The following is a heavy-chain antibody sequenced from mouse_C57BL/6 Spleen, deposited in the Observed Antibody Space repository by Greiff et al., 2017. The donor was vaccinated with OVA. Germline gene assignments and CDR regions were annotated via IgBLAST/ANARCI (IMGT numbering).Heavy chain of an antibody. V-gene: IGHV1-55*01. Sequence: QVQLQQPGAGLVKPGASVKMSCEASGYTFTSYWITWVQQRPGQGLEWIGDIYPGSGSTNYNETFKSKATLTVDTSPSTAYMQLSSLTSEDSAVYYCARGDYYCRFDDWGKGTTLTVSS. CDR1: GYTFTSYW. CDR3: ARGDYYCRFDD. D-gene: IGHD1-1*01. CDR2: IYPGSGST. J-gene: IGHJ2*01.